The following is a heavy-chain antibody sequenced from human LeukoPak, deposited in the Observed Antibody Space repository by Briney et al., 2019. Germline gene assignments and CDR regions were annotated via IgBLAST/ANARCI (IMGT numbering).Heavy chain of an antibody. CDR1: GFTFSSYG. CDR3: ARDLGSSWRGYYYYYMDV. CDR2: IKQDGSEK. D-gene: IGHD6-13*01. V-gene: IGHV3-7*01. Sequence: GGSLRLSCAASGFTFSSYGMSWVRQAPGKGLEWVANIKQDGSEKYYVDSVKGRFTISRDNAKNSLYLQMNSLRAEDTAVYYCARDLGSSWRGYYYYYMDVWGKGTTVTISS. J-gene: IGHJ6*03.